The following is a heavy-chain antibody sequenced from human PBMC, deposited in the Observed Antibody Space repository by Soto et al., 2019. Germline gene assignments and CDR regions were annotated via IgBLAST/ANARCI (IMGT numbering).Heavy chain of an antibody. Sequence: QVQLVESGGGVVQPGRSLRLSCEASGFTFRTYGMHWVRQAPGKGLEWVAVIWYDESNKYYADSVKGRFTISRDNSKNPMFLQMNSLRAEDTAVYYCARVISSGWYRGSGFDYWGQGTLVTVSS. V-gene: IGHV3-33*01. CDR2: IWYDESNK. J-gene: IGHJ4*02. CDR1: GFTFRTYG. CDR3: ARVISSGWYRGSGFDY. D-gene: IGHD6-19*01.